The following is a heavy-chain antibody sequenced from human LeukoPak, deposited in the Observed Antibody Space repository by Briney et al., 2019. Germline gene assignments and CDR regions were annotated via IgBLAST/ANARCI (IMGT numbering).Heavy chain of an antibody. J-gene: IGHJ4*02. CDR2: IYYSGST. CDR3: ARGRLYAPSDY. V-gene: IGHV4-39*01. CDR1: GGSISSSSYY. D-gene: IGHD2-8*01. Sequence: SETMSLTCTVSGGSISSSSYYWGWLRQPPGKGLEWIGSIYYSGSTYYNPSLKSRVTISVDTSKNQFSLKLSSVTAADTAVCYCARGRLYAPSDYWGQGTLVTVSS.